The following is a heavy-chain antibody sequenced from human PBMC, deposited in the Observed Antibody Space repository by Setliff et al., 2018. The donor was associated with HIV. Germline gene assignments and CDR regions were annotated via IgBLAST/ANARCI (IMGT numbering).Heavy chain of an antibody. J-gene: IGHJ5*02. CDR3: ARDSGMAVVGTWRRLDP. D-gene: IGHD6-19*01. CDR2: INVGNGNT. Sequence: GASVKVSCKASGYTFSNYGMNWVRQAPGQGLEWMGWINVGNGNTKTARKFQGRVALTTDTSTSTAHMELRNLRSDDTAVYYCARDSGMAVVGTWRRLDPWGQGTLVTVSS. CDR1: GYTFSNYG. V-gene: IGHV1-18*01.